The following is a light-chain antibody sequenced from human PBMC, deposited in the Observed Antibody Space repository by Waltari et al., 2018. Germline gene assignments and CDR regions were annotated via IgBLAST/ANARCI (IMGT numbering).Light chain of an antibody. CDR2: EVS. J-gene: IGLJ1*01. CDR3: SSYTSSSTLV. CDR1: SSDGGDYNF. V-gene: IGLV2-14*01. Sequence: QSALTQPASVSGSPGQSITISCTGASSDGGDYNFVSWYQQHPGKVPKLMIYEVSNRPSGVSNRFSGSKSGNTASLTISGLQAEDKADYYCSSYTSSSTLVFGTGTKVTV.